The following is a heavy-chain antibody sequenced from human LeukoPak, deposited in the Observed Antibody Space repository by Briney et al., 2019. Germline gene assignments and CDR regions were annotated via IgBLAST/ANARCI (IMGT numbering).Heavy chain of an antibody. CDR3: ARRPMYYDILTGYYRVFDY. J-gene: IGHJ4*02. Sequence: SETLSLTRTVSSGSISTSNYYWGWVRQPPGKALEWIGNIFYSGSTYYSPSLKSRVTISLDTSRNQFSLKLNSVTAADTAVYYCARRPMYYDILTGYYRVFDYWGQGTLVTVSS. CDR1: SGSISTSNYY. D-gene: IGHD3-9*01. V-gene: IGHV4-39*07. CDR2: IFYSGST.